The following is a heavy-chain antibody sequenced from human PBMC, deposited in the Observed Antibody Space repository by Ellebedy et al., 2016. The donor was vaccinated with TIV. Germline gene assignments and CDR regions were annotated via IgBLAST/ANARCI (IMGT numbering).Heavy chain of an antibody. J-gene: IGHJ6*02. V-gene: IGHV3-23*01. Sequence: GESLKISCAASGFTFNDYPMTWVRQAPEKGLEWGSGISSSGSNTYYAASVRGRFTISRDSSKNTLHLQMQSLRAEDTAVYDCAKRKGGWRGLAYHYQGMDVWGQGTTVTVAS. D-gene: IGHD3-3*01. CDR2: ISSSGSNT. CDR1: GFTFNDYP. CDR3: AKRKGGWRGLAYHYQGMDV.